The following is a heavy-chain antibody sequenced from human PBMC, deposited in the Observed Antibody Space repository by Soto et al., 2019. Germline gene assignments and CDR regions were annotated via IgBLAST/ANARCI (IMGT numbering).Heavy chain of an antibody. CDR1: GFTFSSYG. Sequence: GGSLRLSCAASGFTFSSYGMSWVRQAPGKGLEWVSSITDGGASTYYADSVKGRFTIFRDNSKNTLYVLMNSLRADDTAVYYCARRYSYAFDIWGQGTVVTVSS. CDR3: ARRYSYAFDI. D-gene: IGHD5-18*01. V-gene: IGHV3-23*01. J-gene: IGHJ3*02. CDR2: ITDGGAST.